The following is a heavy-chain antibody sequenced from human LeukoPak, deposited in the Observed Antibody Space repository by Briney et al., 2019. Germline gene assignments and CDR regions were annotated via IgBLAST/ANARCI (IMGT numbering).Heavy chain of an antibody. V-gene: IGHV5-51*01. Sequence: GESLKISCKGSGYSFTSYWIGWVRQMPGKGLEWMGIIYPSDSDTRYSPSFQGQVTISADKSISTAYLQWSSLKASDTAMYYCARSTPSIAESSAFDIWGQGTMVTVSS. D-gene: IGHD6-6*01. CDR2: IYPSDSDT. CDR1: GYSFTSYW. CDR3: ARSTPSIAESSAFDI. J-gene: IGHJ3*02.